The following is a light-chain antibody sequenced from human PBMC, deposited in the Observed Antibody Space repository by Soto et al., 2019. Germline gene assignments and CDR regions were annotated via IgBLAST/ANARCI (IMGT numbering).Light chain of an antibody. CDR1: QSVSSY. J-gene: IGKJ1*01. CDR3: QQRSNWPPT. V-gene: IGKV3-11*01. CDR2: DAS. Sequence: EILMTPSPATLSLSKGEIATLSCRASQSVSSYLAWYQQKPGQAPRLLIYDASNRATGIPARFSGSGSGTDFTLTISSLEPEDFAVYYCQQRSNWPPTFGQGTKVDIK.